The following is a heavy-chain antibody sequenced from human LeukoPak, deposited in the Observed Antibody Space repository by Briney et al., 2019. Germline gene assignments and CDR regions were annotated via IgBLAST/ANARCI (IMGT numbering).Heavy chain of an antibody. V-gene: IGHV4-39*01. J-gene: IGHJ5*02. CDR2: IYYSGST. Sequence: SETLSLTCTVSGGSISSSSYYWVWIRQPPGKGLEWIGSIYYSGSTYYNPSLKSRVTISVDTSKNQFSLKLSSVTAADTAVYYCASVLVGKAAQFDPWGQGTLVTVSS. CDR3: ASVLVGKAAQFDP. CDR1: GGSISSSSYY. D-gene: IGHD6-25*01.